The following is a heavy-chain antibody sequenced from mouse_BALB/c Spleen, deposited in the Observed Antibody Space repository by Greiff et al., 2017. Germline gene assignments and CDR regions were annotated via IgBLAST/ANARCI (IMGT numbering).Heavy chain of an antibody. J-gene: IGHJ3*01. CDR3: ARDPYDYDGDGFAY. D-gene: IGHD2-4*01. Sequence: EVMLVESGGGLVQPGGSLRLSCATSGFTFTDYYMSWVRQPPGKALEWLGFIRNKANGYTTEYSASVKGRFTISRDNSQSILYLQMNTLRAEDSATYYCARDPYDYDGDGFAYWGQGTLVTVSA. CDR2: IRNKANGYTT. CDR1: GFTFTDYY. V-gene: IGHV7-3*02.